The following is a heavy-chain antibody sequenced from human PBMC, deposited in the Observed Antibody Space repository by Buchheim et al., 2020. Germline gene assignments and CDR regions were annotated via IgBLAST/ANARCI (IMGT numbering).Heavy chain of an antibody. CDR3: ANQRSDYHDFWSGYYTSGYYYYGMDV. CDR2: ISYDGSNK. V-gene: IGHV3-30*18. Sequence: QVQLVESGGGVVQPGRSLRLSCAVSGFTFSSYAMHWVRQAPGKGLEWVAVISYDGSNKYYTESAKGRFTISRDNSKNTLYLQMNSLRCEDTAVYYCANQRSDYHDFWSGYYTSGYYYYGMDVWGQGTT. D-gene: IGHD3-3*01. J-gene: IGHJ6*02. CDR1: GFTFSSYA.